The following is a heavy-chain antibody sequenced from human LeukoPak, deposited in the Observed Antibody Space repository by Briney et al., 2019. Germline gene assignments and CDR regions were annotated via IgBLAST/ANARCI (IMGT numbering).Heavy chain of an antibody. CDR3: ARPADIVATSDAFDI. Sequence: PGGSLRLSCAASGFTFSSYAMHWVRQAPGKGLEWVAVISYGGSNKYYADSVKGRFTIPRDNSKNTLYLQMNSLRAEDTAVYYCARPADIVATSDAFDIWGQGTMVTVSS. D-gene: IGHD5-12*01. CDR2: ISYGGSNK. J-gene: IGHJ3*02. V-gene: IGHV3-30*04. CDR1: GFTFSSYA.